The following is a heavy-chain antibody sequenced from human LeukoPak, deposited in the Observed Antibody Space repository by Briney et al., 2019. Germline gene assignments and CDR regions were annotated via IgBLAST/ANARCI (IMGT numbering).Heavy chain of an antibody. CDR2: ISGSGGST. J-gene: IGHJ3*02. CDR1: A. D-gene: IGHD5-18*01. Sequence: AMSWVRQAPGKGLEWVSAISGSGGSTYYADSVKGRFTISRDNSKNTLYLQMNSLRAEDTAVYYCAKDQFEYSSDAFDIWGQGTMVTVSS. V-gene: IGHV3-23*01. CDR3: AKDQFEYSSDAFDI.